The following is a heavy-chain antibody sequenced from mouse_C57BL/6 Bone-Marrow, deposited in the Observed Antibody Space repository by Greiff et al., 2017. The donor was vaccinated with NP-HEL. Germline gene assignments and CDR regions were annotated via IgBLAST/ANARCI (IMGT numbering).Heavy chain of an antibody. V-gene: IGHV5-6*01. D-gene: IGHD2-2*01. J-gene: IGHJ4*01. Sequence: EVQRVESGGDLVKPGGSLKLSCAASGFTFSSYGMSWVRQTPDKGLEWVATISSGGSYTYYPDSVKGRFTIPRANAKNTLYLQMCRLKSDDTAMYYCAKQIYYGYDGFYYAMDYWGQGTSVTVSS. CDR3: AKQIYYGYDGFYYAMDY. CDR2: ISSGGSYT. CDR1: GFTFSSYG.